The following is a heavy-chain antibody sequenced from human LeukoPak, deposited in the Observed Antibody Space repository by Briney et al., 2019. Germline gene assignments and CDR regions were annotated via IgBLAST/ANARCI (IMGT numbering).Heavy chain of an antibody. CDR3: ARDGIFDY. J-gene: IGHJ4*02. CDR2: ISGSGGST. Sequence: GGSLRLSCAASGFTFSSYAMSWVRQAPGKGLEWVSAISGSGGSTYYADSLKGRFTISRDDAKKSLYLQMNSLRAEDTAVYYCARDGIFDYWGQGTLVTVSS. V-gene: IGHV3-23*01. CDR1: GFTFSSYA.